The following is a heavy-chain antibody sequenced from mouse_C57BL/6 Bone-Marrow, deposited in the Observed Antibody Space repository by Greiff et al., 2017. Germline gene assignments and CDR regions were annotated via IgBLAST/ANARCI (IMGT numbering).Heavy chain of an antibody. Sequence: VQLQQSGAELVRPGASVKLSCTASGFNIKDDYMHWVKQRPEQGLEWIGWIDPENGDTEYASKFQGKATITADTSSNTAYLQLSSLTSEDTAVYYCTTRLQDYYAMDYWCRGTSVTVSS. V-gene: IGHV14-4*01. CDR2: IDPENGDT. CDR1: GFNIKDDY. J-gene: IGHJ4*01. D-gene: IGHD2-2*01. CDR3: TTRLQDYYAMDY.